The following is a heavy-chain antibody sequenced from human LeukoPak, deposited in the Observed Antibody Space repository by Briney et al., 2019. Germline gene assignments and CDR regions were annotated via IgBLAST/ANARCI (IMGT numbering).Heavy chain of an antibody. CDR2: IYYSGST. V-gene: IGHV4-31*03. CDR3: ARDGNDYGDSRRRFDY. J-gene: IGHJ4*02. D-gene: IGHD4-17*01. CDR1: GGSISSGGYY. Sequence: SQTLSLTCTVSGGSISSGGYYWSWIRQHPGKGLEWIGYIYYSGSTYYNPSLKSRVTISVDTSKNQFSLKLSSVTAADTAVYYCARDGNDYGDSRRRFDYWGQGTLSPSPQ.